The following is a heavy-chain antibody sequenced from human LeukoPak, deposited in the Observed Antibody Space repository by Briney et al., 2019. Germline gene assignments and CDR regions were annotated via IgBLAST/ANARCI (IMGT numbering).Heavy chain of an antibody. CDR2: INTNTGNP. V-gene: IGHV7-4-1*02. CDR1: GYTFTSNG. Sequence: ASVKVSCKASGYTFTSNGISWVGQAPGQGSEWMGWINTNTGNPTYAQGFTGLFVFSLDTSVSTAYLQISSLKAEDTAVYYCAREGYCSGGSCYGYVDYWGQGTLVTVSS. J-gene: IGHJ4*02. CDR3: AREGYCSGGSCYGYVDY. D-gene: IGHD2-15*01.